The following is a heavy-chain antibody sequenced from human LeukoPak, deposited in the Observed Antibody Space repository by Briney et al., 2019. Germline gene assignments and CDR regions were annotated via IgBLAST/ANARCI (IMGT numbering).Heavy chain of an antibody. CDR3: ARPGRYSGYEY. J-gene: IGHJ4*02. CDR2: INHSGST. CDR1: GFTFSSYW. Sequence: GSLRLSCAASGFTFSSYWMHWIRQPPGKGLEWIGEINHSGSTNYNPSLKSRVTISVDTSKNQFSLKLSSVTAADTAVYYCARPGRYSGYEYWGQGTLVTVSS. D-gene: IGHD5-12*01. V-gene: IGHV4-34*01.